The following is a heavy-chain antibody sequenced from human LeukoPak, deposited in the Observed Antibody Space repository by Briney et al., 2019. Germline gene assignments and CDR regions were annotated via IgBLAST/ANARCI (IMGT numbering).Heavy chain of an antibody. CDR1: GFTFSSYS. D-gene: IGHD6-6*01. J-gene: IGHJ6*03. CDR2: ISSSSSTI. V-gene: IGHV3-48*01. Sequence: GGSLRLSCAASGFTFSSYSMNWVRQAPGKGLEWVSYISSSSSTIYYADSVEGRFTISRDNAKNSLYLQTNSLRAGDTAVYYCVLGQQLDQAYYYYYMDVWGKGTTVTVSS. CDR3: VLGQQLDQAYYYYYMDV.